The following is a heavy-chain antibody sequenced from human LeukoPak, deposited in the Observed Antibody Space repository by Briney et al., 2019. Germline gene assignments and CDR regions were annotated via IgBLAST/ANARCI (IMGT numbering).Heavy chain of an antibody. J-gene: IGHJ4*02. CDR3: AKPTVRGVIVTRAFDY. Sequence: PGGSLTLSCEVSGFSFSSYWMRWVRQAPGEGPVWVSLIRSDGTSTSYADSVKGRFTISRDNAKNTVYLQMNSLRAEDTAVYYCAKPTVRGVIVTRAFDYWGQGTLVTVSS. CDR1: GFSFSSYW. CDR2: IRSDGTST. D-gene: IGHD3-10*01. V-gene: IGHV3-74*01.